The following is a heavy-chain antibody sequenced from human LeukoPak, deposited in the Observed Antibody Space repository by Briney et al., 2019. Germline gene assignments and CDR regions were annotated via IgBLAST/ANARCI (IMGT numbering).Heavy chain of an antibody. Sequence: GEALKISCKGFGYIFTNHWIGWVCQMPGKGLEWMGVIYPGDSDTRYSPSFQGQVTISADKSISTTYLHWNSLKASDTAIYYCARLYIGTLGDWGQGTLVTVSS. V-gene: IGHV5-51*01. CDR1: GYIFTNHW. CDR2: IYPGDSDT. J-gene: IGHJ4*02. CDR3: ARLYIGTLGD. D-gene: IGHD1-26*01.